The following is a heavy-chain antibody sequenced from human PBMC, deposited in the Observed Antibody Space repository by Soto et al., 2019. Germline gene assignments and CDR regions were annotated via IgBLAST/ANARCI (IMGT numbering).Heavy chain of an antibody. CDR3: ARDSPPVDY. CDR2: INAGNGNT. CDR1: GYTFTSYA. J-gene: IGHJ4*02. V-gene: IGHV1-3*01. Sequence: GASVKVSCKASGYTFTSYAMHWVRQAPGQRLEWMGWINAGNGNTKYAQKLQGRVTMTTDTSTSTAYMELRSLRSDDPAVYYCARDSPPVDYWGQGTLVNVS.